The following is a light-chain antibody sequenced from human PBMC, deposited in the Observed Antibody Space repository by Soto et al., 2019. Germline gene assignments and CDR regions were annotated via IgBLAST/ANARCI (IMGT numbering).Light chain of an antibody. CDR3: SSYTSSSTGYV. CDR1: STDVGSYNY. V-gene: IGLV2-14*01. CDR2: AVR. J-gene: IGLJ1*01. Sequence: QSALAQPASVSGSPGQSITISCTGTSTDVGSYNYVSWYQQHPGKAPKLMIYAVRDRPSGISSRFSGSKSGNTASLTISGLQAEDEADYYCSSYTSSSTGYVFGTGTKVTVL.